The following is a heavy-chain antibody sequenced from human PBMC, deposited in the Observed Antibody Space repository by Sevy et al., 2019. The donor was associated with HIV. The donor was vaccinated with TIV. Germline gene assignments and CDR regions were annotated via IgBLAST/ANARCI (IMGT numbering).Heavy chain of an antibody. Sequence: GGSLRLSFAASGFIFSTYTMTWVRQAPGKGLEWVSGISGSGGSTYYADSLKGRFTIFRDNSKSTVHLQMNSLRAEDTAVYYCAKGDRTFYGLDVWGQGTTVTVSS. J-gene: IGHJ6*02. D-gene: IGHD2-15*01. CDR2: ISGSGGST. V-gene: IGHV3-23*01. CDR1: GFIFSTYT. CDR3: AKGDRTFYGLDV.